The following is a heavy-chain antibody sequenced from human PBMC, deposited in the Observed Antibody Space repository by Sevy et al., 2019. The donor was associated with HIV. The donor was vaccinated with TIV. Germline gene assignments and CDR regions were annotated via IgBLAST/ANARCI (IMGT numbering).Heavy chain of an antibody. CDR3: ASSGYTSGRYPEY. Sequence: GGSLRLSCVASGFNFGSYAMAWVRQAPGKGLEWVSFIRGTGANIVYADSVKGRFTISRDNSKNTLSLQMNGLRVDDTAVYYCASSGYTSGRYPEYWGLGTLVTVSS. D-gene: IGHD6-19*01. CDR2: IRGTGANI. CDR1: GFNFGSYA. V-gene: IGHV3-23*01. J-gene: IGHJ4*02.